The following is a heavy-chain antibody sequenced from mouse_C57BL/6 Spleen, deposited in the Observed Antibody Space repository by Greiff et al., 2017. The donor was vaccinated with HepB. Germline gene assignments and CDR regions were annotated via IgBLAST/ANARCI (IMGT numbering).Heavy chain of an antibody. CDR3: ARGGGTGKYYFDY. Sequence: QVQLKQPGAELVMPGASVKLSCKASGYTFTSYWMHWVKQRPGQGLEWIGEIDPSDSYTNYNQKFKGKSTLTVDKSSSTAYMQLSSLTSEDSAVYYCARGGGTGKYYFDYWGQGTTLTVSS. D-gene: IGHD4-1*01. V-gene: IGHV1-69*01. J-gene: IGHJ2*01. CDR2: IDPSDSYT. CDR1: GYTFTSYW.